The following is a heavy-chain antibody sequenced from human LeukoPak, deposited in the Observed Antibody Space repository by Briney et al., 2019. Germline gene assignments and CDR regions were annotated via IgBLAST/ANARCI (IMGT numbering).Heavy chain of an antibody. CDR3: ARDLNIEVVPDGSNYDVFDI. J-gene: IGHJ3*02. D-gene: IGHD2-2*01. CDR2: IKYDGSKK. V-gene: IGHV3-7*01. CDR1: GFTFSSYW. Sequence: GGSLRLSCAASGFTFSSYWMSWVRQAPGQGLEWVANIKYDGSKKYYVDSVKGRFTISTDNAQNSLYLQMNSLRAEDTAVYYCARDLNIEVVPDGSNYDVFDIWGQGTMVTVSS.